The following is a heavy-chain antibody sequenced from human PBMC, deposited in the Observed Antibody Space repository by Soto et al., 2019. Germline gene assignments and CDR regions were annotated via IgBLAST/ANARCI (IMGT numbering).Heavy chain of an antibody. CDR1: GDTFSIYT. Sequence: QVQLVQSGSEVKKPGSSVKVSCKASGDTFSIYTISWVRQAPGQGLEWMGRVIPIFDITSYTQRFQGRVPITADKSTTTVYMELSSLRSEDTAVYYCARDRDNSNWPNFDFWGQGTLVTVSS. J-gene: IGHJ4*02. V-gene: IGHV1-69*02. CDR2: VIPIFDIT. D-gene: IGHD6-13*01. CDR3: ARDRDNSNWPNFDF.